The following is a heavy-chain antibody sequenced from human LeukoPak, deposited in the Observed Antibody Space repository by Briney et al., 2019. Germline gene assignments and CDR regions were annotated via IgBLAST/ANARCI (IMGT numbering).Heavy chain of an antibody. CDR3: ARVYAAMVSSGAFDI. J-gene: IGHJ3*02. CDR2: ISYDGSNK. Sequence: GRSLRLSCTASGFTFSNYAMHWVRQAPGKGLEWVAVISYDGSNKYYADSVKGRFTISRDNSKNTLYLQMNSLRAEDTAVYYCARVYAAMVSSGAFDIWGQGTTVTISS. V-gene: IGHV3-30*04. CDR1: GFTFSNYA. D-gene: IGHD5-18*01.